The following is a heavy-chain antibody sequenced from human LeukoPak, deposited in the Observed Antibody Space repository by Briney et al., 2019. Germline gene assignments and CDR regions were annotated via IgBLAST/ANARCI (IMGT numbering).Heavy chain of an antibody. V-gene: IGHV1-69*01. Sequence: SVKVSCKASGGTFSSYAISWVRQAPGQGLEWMGGIIPIFGTANYAQKFQGRVTITADESTSTAYMELSSLRSEDTAVYYCATPYCSSTSCYPDYWGQGTPVTVSS. CDR3: ATPYCSSTSCYPDY. J-gene: IGHJ4*02. CDR2: IIPIFGTA. D-gene: IGHD2-2*01. CDR1: GGTFSSYA.